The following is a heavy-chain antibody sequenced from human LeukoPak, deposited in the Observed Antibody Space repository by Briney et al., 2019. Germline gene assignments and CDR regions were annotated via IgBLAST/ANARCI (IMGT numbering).Heavy chain of an antibody. D-gene: IGHD3-16*01. CDR1: GFTFSSYA. V-gene: IGHV4-4*08. J-gene: IGHJ4*02. CDR2: IYTSGST. Sequence: PGGSLRLSCAASGFTFSSYAMSWVRQAPGKGLEWIGRIYTSGSTNYNPSLKSRVTISVDTSKNQFSLKLSSVTAADTAVYYCARGGGHYWGQGTLVTVSS. CDR3: ARGGGHY.